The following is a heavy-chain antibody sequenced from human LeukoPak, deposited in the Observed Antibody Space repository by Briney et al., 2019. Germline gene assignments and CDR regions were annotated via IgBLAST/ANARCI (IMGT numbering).Heavy chain of an antibody. CDR3: AKDRLLMVYAFDY. CDR2: IYSDGSRT. J-gene: IGHJ4*02. D-gene: IGHD2-8*01. Sequence: GGSLRLSCAASGFTFSSYWMHWVRQGPGKGLVWVSRIYSDGSRTTYADSVKGRFTISGDNAKNTLYLQMNSLRAEDTAVYYCAKDRLLMVYAFDYWGQGTLVTVSS. V-gene: IGHV3-74*01. CDR1: GFTFSSYW.